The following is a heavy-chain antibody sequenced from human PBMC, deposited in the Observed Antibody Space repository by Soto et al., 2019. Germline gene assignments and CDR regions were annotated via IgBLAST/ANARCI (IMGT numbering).Heavy chain of an antibody. J-gene: IGHJ4*02. V-gene: IGHV3-30*18. Sequence: WGSLRLSCAASGFTFSSYCMHWVRQAPGKGLEWVAVISYDGSNKYYPDSVKGRFTISRDNSKNTLYLQINILRAEDTAVYYFAKDRWDYYDSSGYYVNYFDYWGQGTLVTVSS. CDR2: ISYDGSNK. CDR3: AKDRWDYYDSSGYYVNYFDY. D-gene: IGHD3-22*01. CDR1: GFTFSSYC.